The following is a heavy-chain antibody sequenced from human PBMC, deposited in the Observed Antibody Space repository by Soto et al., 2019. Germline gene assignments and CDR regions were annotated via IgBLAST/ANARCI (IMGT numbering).Heavy chain of an antibody. V-gene: IGHV1-18*04. D-gene: IGHD6-13*01. Sequence: ASVKVSCKASGYTFTSYGISWVRQAPGQGLEWMGWISAYNGNTNYAQKLQGRVTMTTDTSTSTAYMELRSLRSDDTAVYYCAREEQQLTYYYYGMDVWGQGTTVTVSS. CDR3: AREEQQLTYYYYGMDV. J-gene: IGHJ6*02. CDR2: ISAYNGNT. CDR1: GYTFTSYG.